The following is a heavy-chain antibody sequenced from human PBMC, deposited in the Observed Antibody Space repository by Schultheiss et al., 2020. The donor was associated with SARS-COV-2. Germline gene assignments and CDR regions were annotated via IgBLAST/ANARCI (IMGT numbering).Heavy chain of an antibody. CDR2: IKSKTDGGTT. V-gene: IGHV3-15*01. CDR1: GFTFSNAW. Sequence: GESLKISCAASGFTFSNAWMSWVRQAPGKGLEWVGRIKSKTDGGTTDYAAPVKGRFTISRDDSKNTLYLQMNSLRAEDTAVYYCAKIPLSITIFGEYFDYWGQGTLVTVSS. D-gene: IGHD3-3*01. CDR3: AKIPLSITIFGEYFDY. J-gene: IGHJ4*02.